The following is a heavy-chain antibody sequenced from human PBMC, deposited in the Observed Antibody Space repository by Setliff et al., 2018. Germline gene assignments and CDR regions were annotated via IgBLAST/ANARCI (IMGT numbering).Heavy chain of an antibody. CDR2: INTNTGNP. CDR3: ARGSRFGTIVYKGDYYMDV. D-gene: IGHD3-10*01. J-gene: IGHJ6*03. CDR1: GYTFTTYA. V-gene: IGHV7-4-1*02. Sequence: ASVKVSCKASGYTFTTYAISWMRQAPGQGLEWMGWINTNTGNPSYAQGFTGRFVFSLDTSVSTAYLQISSVKAEDTAVYYCARGSRFGTIVYKGDYYMDVWGK.